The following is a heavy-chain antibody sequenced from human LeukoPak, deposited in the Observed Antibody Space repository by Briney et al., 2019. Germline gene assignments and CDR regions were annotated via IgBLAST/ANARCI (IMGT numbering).Heavy chain of an antibody. CDR1: GFSFDDYA. D-gene: IGHD3-9*01. CDR3: AKGYYDISTDWGYFDY. CDR2: ISWNGGSK. J-gene: IGHJ4*02. V-gene: IGHV3-9*03. Sequence: PGGSLRLSCAASGFSFDDYAMHWVRQAPGKGLEWVSGISWNGGSKGYADSVKGRFTISRDNAKNSLYLQMNSLRAEDMALYYCAKGYYDISTDWGYFDYWGQGSLVTVSS.